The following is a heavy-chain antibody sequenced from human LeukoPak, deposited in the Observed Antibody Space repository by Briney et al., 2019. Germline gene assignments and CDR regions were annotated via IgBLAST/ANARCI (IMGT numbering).Heavy chain of an antibody. V-gene: IGHV1-8*01. J-gene: IGHJ4*02. CDR3: ARIPYYDSSGYYFAY. Sequence: ASVKVSCKAPGYTFTSYDINWVRQATGQGLEWMGWMNPNSGNTGYAQKFQGRVTMTRNTSISTAYMELSSLRSEDTAVYYCARIPYYDSSGYYFAYWGQGTLVTVSS. CDR1: GYTFTSYD. D-gene: IGHD3-22*01. CDR2: MNPNSGNT.